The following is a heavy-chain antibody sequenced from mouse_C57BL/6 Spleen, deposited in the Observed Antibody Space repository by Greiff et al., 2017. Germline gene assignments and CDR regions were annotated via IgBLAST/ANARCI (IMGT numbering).Heavy chain of an antibody. D-gene: IGHD3-2*02. CDR2: IYPGDGDT. J-gene: IGHJ4*01. Sequence: VKLMESGPELVKPGASVKISCKASGYAFSSSWMNWVKQRPGKGLEWIGRIYPGDGDTNYNGKFKGKATLTADKSSSTAYMQLSSLTSEDSAVYFCASRDSSAAMDYWGQGTSVTVSS. CDR3: ASRDSSAAMDY. CDR1: GYAFSSSW. V-gene: IGHV1-82*01.